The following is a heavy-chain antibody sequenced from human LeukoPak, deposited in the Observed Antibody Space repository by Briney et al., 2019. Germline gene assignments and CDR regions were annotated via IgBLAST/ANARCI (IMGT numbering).Heavy chain of an antibody. CDR1: GFTFSSYG. Sequence: GGSLRLSCAASGFTFSSYGMHWVRQAPGKGLEWVAVIWYDGSNKYYADSVKGRFTISRDNSKNTLYLQMNSLRAEDTAVYYCARDLGSGWKGDFDYWGQGTLVTVSS. CDR3: ARDLGSGWKGDFDY. CDR2: IWYDGSNK. D-gene: IGHD6-19*01. J-gene: IGHJ4*02. V-gene: IGHV3-33*08.